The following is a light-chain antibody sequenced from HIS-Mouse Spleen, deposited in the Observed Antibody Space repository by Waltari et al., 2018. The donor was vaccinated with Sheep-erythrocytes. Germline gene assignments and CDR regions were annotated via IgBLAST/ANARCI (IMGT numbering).Light chain of an antibody. Sequence: TQSPSSLSASVGDRVTITCRASQSISSYLNWYQQKPGKAPKLLIYAASSLQSGVPSRFSGSGSGTDFTLTISSLQPEDFATYYCQQIYSTPPTFGGGTKVEIK. CDR3: QQIYSTPPT. J-gene: IGKJ4*01. V-gene: IGKV1-39*01. CDR1: QSISSY. CDR2: AAS.